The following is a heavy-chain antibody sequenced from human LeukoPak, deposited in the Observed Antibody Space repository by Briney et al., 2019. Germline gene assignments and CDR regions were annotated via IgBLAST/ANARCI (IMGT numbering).Heavy chain of an antibody. D-gene: IGHD1-7*01. CDR2: IRNQLDGGTA. CDR3: TKLNARDASDF. CDR1: GFTFSQDW. J-gene: IGHJ3*01. V-gene: IGHV3-15*01. Sequence: GGSLRLSCAASGFTFSQDWMSWVRQAPGKGLEWVGRIRNQLDGGTADYAAPVKGRITISRDDSTITLYLQMNSLKTEDTGLYYCTKLNARDASDFWGQGTMVTVSS.